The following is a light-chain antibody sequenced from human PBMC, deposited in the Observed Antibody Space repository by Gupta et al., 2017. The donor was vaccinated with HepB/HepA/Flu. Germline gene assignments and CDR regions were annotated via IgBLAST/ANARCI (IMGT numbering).Light chain of an antibody. V-gene: IGKV1-39*01. CDR2: AAS. Sequence: DIQMTQSPSSLSASVGDRVTITCRASQSISSYLNWYQQKPGKAPKLLIYAASRLQSGVPSRFSGSGSGTDFTLTISSLQPEDFATYYCQQRYSTSWTFGQGTKVEIK. CDR3: QQRYSTSWT. CDR1: QSISSY. J-gene: IGKJ1*01.